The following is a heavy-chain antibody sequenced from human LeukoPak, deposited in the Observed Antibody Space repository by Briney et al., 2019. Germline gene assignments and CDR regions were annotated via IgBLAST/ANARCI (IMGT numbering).Heavy chain of an antibody. CDR3: AKDRIEYSSSSNPGDY. Sequence: GSLKPFRAAPGFPFRSYWMPWVRQTPGKGLVWGLSINSDGSRTYYADSVKGRFTISIDNAKNTLYLQMNSLRAEDTAVYYCAKDRIEYSSSSNPGDYWGQGTLVTVSS. D-gene: IGHD6-6*01. V-gene: IGHV3-74*01. CDR2: INSDGSRT. J-gene: IGHJ4*02. CDR1: GFPFRSYW.